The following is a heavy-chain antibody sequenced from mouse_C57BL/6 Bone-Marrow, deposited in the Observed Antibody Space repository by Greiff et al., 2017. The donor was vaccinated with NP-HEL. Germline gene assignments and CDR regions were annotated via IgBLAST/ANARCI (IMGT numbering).Heavy chain of an antibody. V-gene: IGHV1-53*01. J-gene: IGHJ2*01. CDR3: ARDFTTVPCWDY. CDR1: GYTFTSYW. Sequence: VKLQQPGTELVKPGASVKLSCKASGYTFTSYWMHWVKQRPGQGLEWIGNINPSNGGTNYNEKFKSKATLTVDKSSSTAYMQLSSLTSEDSAVYYCARDFTTVPCWDYWGQGTTLTVSS. CDR2: INPSNGGT. D-gene: IGHD1-1*01.